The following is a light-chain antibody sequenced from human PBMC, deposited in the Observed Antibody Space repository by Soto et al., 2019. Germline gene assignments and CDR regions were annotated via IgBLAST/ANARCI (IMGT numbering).Light chain of an antibody. CDR3: SSYAASSTRV. CDR2: EVM. CDR1: SSDVGAYDF. J-gene: IGLJ1*01. V-gene: IGLV2-14*01. Sequence: QSALTQPASASGSPGQSITISCTGTSSDVGAYDFVSWYQQHPDKAPKLMIYEVMKRPSGVPNRFSGSKSVNTATLTISGRQAEDEADYYCSSYAASSTRVFGTGTQITVL.